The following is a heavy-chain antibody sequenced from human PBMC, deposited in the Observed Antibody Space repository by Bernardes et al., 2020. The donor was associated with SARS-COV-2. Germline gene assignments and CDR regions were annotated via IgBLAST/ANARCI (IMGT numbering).Heavy chain of an antibody. D-gene: IGHD1-1*01. CDR2: INSDGSDT. Sequence: GGSLRLSCAASGFTSSSFWMHWVRQAPGKGLVWVSRINSDGSDTIYADSVKGRFTISRDRSKNTVYLQMDSLRGEDTAVYFCARKTGNDYGMDVLGQGTTVTVSS. J-gene: IGHJ6*02. CDR1: GFTSSSFW. V-gene: IGHV3-74*01. CDR3: ARKTGNDYGMDV.